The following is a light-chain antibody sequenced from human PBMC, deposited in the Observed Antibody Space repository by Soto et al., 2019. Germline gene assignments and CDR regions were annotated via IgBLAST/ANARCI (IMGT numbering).Light chain of an antibody. CDR1: SSDVGGYNY. CDR2: DVS. Sequence: QSALTQPASVSGSPRQSITISCTGTSSDVGGYNYVSWYQQHPGKAPKLMIYDVSNRPSGVSNRFSGSKSGNTASLTISGLQAEDEADYYCSSYTSSSTLDYVFGTGTKLTVL. J-gene: IGLJ1*01. CDR3: SSYTSSSTLDYV. V-gene: IGLV2-14*01.